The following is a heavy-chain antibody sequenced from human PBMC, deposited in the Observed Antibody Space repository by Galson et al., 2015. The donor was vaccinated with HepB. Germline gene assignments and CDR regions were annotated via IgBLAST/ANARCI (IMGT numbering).Heavy chain of an antibody. CDR3: ARTVYSSAWYANWFDP. J-gene: IGHJ5*02. V-gene: IGHV2-70*01. D-gene: IGHD6-19*01. Sequence: PALVKPTQTLTLTCTFSGLSVSATETCVAWIRQAPGKALTWLALIDWYDDKYYTTSLETRLTISKDTSKNQVVLTMTNMDPIDTATYYCARTVYSSAWYANWFDPWDPGILVTVSS. CDR2: IDWYDDK. CDR1: GLSVSATETC.